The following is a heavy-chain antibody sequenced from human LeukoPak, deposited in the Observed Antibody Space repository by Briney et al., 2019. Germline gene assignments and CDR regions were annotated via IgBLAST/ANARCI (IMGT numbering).Heavy chain of an antibody. V-gene: IGHV7-4-1*02. CDR1: GYTFTSYA. CDR2: INTNTGNP. CDR3: ARTLQHDFWSGYYLGWFDP. Sequence: ASVKVSCKASGYTFTSYAMNWVRQAPGQGLEWMGWINTNTGNPTYAQGFTGRFVFSLDTSVSTAYLQISSLKAEDTAVYYCARTLQHDFWSGYYLGWFDPWGQGTLVTVSS. J-gene: IGHJ5*02. D-gene: IGHD3-3*01.